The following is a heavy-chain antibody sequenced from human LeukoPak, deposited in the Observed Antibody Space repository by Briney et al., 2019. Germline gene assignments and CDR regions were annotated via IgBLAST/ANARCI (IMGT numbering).Heavy chain of an antibody. J-gene: IGHJ4*02. CDR2: IYYSGST. V-gene: IGHV4-30-4*01. CDR1: GGSISSGDYY. D-gene: IGHD5-24*01. CDR3: AREMATIALFDY. Sequence: SETLSLACTVSGGSISSGDYYGSWIRQPPGKGLEWIGYIYYSGSTYYNPSLKSRVTISVDTSKNQFSLKLSSVTAADTAVYYCAREMATIALFDYWGQGTLVTVSS.